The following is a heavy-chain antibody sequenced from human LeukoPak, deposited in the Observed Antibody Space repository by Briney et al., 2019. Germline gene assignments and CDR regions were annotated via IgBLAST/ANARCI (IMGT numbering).Heavy chain of an antibody. D-gene: IGHD3-10*01. CDR3: ARDGLWFGELLGEDY. J-gene: IGHJ4*02. CDR1: GFTFSSYS. CDR2: ISSSSSYI. V-gene: IGHV3-21*01. Sequence: GGSLTLSCAASGFTFSSYSMNWVRQAPGKGLEWVSSISSSSSYIYYADSVKGRFTISRDNAKNSLYLQMNSLRADDTAVYYCARDGLWFGELLGEDYWGQGTLVTVSS.